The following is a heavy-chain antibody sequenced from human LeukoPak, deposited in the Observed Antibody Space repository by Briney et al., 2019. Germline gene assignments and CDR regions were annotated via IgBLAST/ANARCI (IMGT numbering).Heavy chain of an antibody. D-gene: IGHD1-26*01. V-gene: IGHV3-9*01. J-gene: IGHJ4*02. CDR3: AKDTNIVGATEFDY. CDR1: GFPFSSYW. Sequence: GGSLRLSCAASGFPFSSYWMAWVRQAPGKGLEWVSGISWNSGSIGYADSVKGRFTISGDNAKNSLYLQMNSLRAEDTALYYCAKDTNIVGATEFDYWGQGTLVTVSS. CDR2: ISWNSGSI.